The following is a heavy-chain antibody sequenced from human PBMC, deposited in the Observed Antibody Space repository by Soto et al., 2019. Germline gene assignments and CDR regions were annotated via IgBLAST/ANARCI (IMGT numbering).Heavy chain of an antibody. CDR1: GYNFTRFG. D-gene: IGHD6-13*01. CDR2: MGAHSGHT. CDR3: GTERQQLAPEDYYPCNGMDV. V-gene: IGHV1-18*01. J-gene: IGHJ6*02. Sequence: QVQLVQSGAEVKKPGASVKVSCKASGYNFTRFGISWVRQAPGHGLEWMGWMGAHSGHTRQAQKFQGRLTMTTDAPMTTAYIDLRRLTSDDAALYYCGTERQQLAPEDYYPCNGMDVWGQGTTVIVSS.